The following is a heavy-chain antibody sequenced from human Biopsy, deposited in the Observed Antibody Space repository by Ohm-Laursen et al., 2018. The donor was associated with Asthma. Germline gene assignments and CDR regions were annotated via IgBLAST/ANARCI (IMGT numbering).Heavy chain of an antibody. CDR1: GYSLTDLS. D-gene: IGHD4-17*01. CDR3: ASDFPKDYVRYNFQF. V-gene: IGHV1-24*01. J-gene: IGHJ4*02. CDR2: HDHEEGGT. Sequence: GASVKVSCKISGYSLTDLSMHWVRQAPGQGLEWMGGHDHEEGGTVNAWRFQGRVTMTEDTSTDTAYTELSSLSSDDTAVYYCASDFPKDYVRYNFQFWGQGTLVTVSS.